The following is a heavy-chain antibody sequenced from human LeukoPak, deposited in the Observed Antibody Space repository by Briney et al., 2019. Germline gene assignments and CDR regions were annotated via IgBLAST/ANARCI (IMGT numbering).Heavy chain of an antibody. CDR1: GFTFSSYS. J-gene: IGHJ4*02. Sequence: GGSLRLSCAASGFTFSSYSMNWVRQAPGKGLEWVSSISSSSSYTYYADSVKGRFTISGDNAKNSLYLQMNSLRAEDTAVYYCALDSSGLFDYWGQGTLVTASS. CDR3: ALDSSGLFDY. D-gene: IGHD3-22*01. CDR2: ISSSSSYT. V-gene: IGHV3-21*01.